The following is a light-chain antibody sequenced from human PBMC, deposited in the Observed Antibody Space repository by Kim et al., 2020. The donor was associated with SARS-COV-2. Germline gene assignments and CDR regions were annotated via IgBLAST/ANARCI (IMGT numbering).Light chain of an antibody. J-gene: IGLJ1*01. V-gene: IGLV3-19*01. CDR2: GKN. CDR3: NSRDSSENLIFV. Sequence: SSELTQDPAVSVALGQTVRITCQGDSLKTYYATWYQQKPGQAPILVIYGKNNRPSGIPDRFSGSSSGNTASLTITGTQAGDEADYYCNSRDSSENLIFVF. CDR1: SLKTYY.